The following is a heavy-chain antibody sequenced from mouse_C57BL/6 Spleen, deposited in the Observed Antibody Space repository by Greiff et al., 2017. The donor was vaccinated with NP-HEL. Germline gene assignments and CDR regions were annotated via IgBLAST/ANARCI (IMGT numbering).Heavy chain of an antibody. Sequence: VQLQQPGAELVKPGASVKLSCKASGYTFTSYWMQWVKQRPGQGLEWIGEIDPSDSYTNYNQKFKGKATLTVDTSSSTAYMQLSSLTSEDSAVYYCATRGDYDRDYYAMDYWGQGTSVTVSS. D-gene: IGHD2-4*01. J-gene: IGHJ4*01. CDR3: ATRGDYDRDYYAMDY. CDR1: GYTFTSYW. V-gene: IGHV1-50*01. CDR2: IDPSDSYT.